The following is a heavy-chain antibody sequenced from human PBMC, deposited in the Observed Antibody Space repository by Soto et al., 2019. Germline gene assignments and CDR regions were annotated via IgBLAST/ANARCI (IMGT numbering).Heavy chain of an antibody. CDR2: IIPILGIT. V-gene: IGHV1-69*02. Sequence: ASVKVSCKASGGTFTSYTISWVRQAPGQGLEWMGRIIPILGITNYAQKFQGRVTITTDKSTSTAYMELRSLRSDDTAVYYCARGDSLGDMDYWGQGTLVTVSS. CDR3: ARGDSLGDMDY. CDR1: GGTFTSYT. D-gene: IGHD3-16*01. J-gene: IGHJ4*02.